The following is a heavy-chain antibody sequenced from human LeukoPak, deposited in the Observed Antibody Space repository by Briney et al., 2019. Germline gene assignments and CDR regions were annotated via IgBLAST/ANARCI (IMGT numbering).Heavy chain of an antibody. Sequence: ASVKVSCKASGYTFTDYDINWVRQATGQGLEWMGWINPHSGKTGYAQKFQGRVTMTTDTSANTAYMDLSSLRSEDTAVYYCARLSSHYGDYKVDPWGQGTLVTVPS. CDR3: ARLSSHYGDYKVDP. D-gene: IGHD4-17*01. J-gene: IGHJ5*02. CDR1: GYTFTDYD. V-gene: IGHV1-8*01. CDR2: INPHSGKT.